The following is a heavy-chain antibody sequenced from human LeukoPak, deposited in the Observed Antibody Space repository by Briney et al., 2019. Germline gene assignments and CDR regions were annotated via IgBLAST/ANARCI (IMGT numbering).Heavy chain of an antibody. CDR3: ARALGSGWHNY. V-gene: IGHV3-53*01. D-gene: IGHD6-19*01. CDR1: GFTVSTNY. Sequence: GGSLRLSCVASGFTVSTNYMSWVRQAPGKGLEWVSGIYSGGSTYYADSVKGRLTISRDDSKNTLYLHMSRLRAEDTAVYYCARALGSGWHNYWGQGTLVTVSS. CDR2: IYSGGST. J-gene: IGHJ4*02.